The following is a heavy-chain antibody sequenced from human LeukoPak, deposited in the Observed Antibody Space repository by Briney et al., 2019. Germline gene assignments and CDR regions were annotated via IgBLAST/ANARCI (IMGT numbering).Heavy chain of an antibody. J-gene: IGHJ4*02. V-gene: IGHV4-39*07. CDR2: IYYSGST. CDR3: ASSLQLWSTYYFDY. Sequence: PSETLSLTCTVSGGSISSSSYYWGWIRQPPGKGLEWIGSIYYSGSTYYNPSLKSRVTISVDTSKNPFSLKLSSVTAADTAVYYCASSLQLWSTYYFDYWGQGTLVTVSS. D-gene: IGHD5-18*01. CDR1: GGSISSSSYY.